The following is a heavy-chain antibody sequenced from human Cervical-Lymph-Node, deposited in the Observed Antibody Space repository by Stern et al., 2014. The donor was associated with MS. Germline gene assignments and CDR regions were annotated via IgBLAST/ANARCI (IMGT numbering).Heavy chain of an antibody. D-gene: IGHD5-24*01. J-gene: IGHJ4*02. CDR1: GYTFTNYY. Sequence: VQLVQSGAEVKKPGASVKVSCKASGYTFTNYYIQWVRQAPGQGIEWMGVINPSGGSANFAHKFQGRVTMTSDTSTSTGYMELSSLRSEDTAVYYCAAWLNSFFDSWGQGTLVTVSS. CDR3: AAWLNSFFDS. CDR2: INPSGGSA. V-gene: IGHV1-46*01.